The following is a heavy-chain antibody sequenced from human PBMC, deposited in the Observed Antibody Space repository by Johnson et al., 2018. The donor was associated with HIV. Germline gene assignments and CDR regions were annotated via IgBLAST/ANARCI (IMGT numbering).Heavy chain of an antibody. D-gene: IGHD5-24*01. V-gene: IGHV3-23*04. CDR2: ISGSGGST. Sequence: VQLVESGGGVIRPGGSLRLSCAASGFTFSSYWMTWVRQSPGKGLEWVSAISGSGGSTYYADSVKGRFTISRDNSKNRLYLQMNSLRAEDTAVYYCARACRDGYTCDVFDIWGQGTLVTVSS. J-gene: IGHJ3*02. CDR1: GFTFSSYW. CDR3: ARACRDGYTCDVFDI.